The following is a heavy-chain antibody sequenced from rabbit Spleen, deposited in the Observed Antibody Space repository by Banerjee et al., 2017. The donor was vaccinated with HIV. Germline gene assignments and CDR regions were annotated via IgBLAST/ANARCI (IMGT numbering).Heavy chain of an antibody. Sequence: QEQLEESGGDLVKPGASLTLTCTASGFSFSSSYCMCWVRQAPGKGLEWIACIHAGNSGASYYATWAKGRFTVSKTSSTTVTLQMTSLTVADTATYFCARNYVNVFDPWGPGTLVTVS. J-gene: IGHJ2*01. CDR2: IHAGNSGAS. D-gene: IGHD1-1*01. CDR1: GFSFSSSYC. V-gene: IGHV1S45*01. CDR3: ARNYVNVFDP.